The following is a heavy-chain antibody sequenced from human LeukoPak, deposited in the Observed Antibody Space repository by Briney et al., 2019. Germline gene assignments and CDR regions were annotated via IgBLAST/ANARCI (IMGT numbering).Heavy chain of an antibody. Sequence: PGGSLRLSCAASGFTFSSYGMHWVRQAPGKGLEWVAVVSYDGSKKYYADSVRGRFTISRDNSKNTLYLQMNSLRAEDTAVYYCAKDSRSLAAAGEVDYWGQGTLVTVSS. CDR2: VSYDGSKK. D-gene: IGHD6-13*01. CDR3: AKDSRSLAAAGEVDY. CDR1: GFTFSSYG. J-gene: IGHJ4*02. V-gene: IGHV3-30*12.